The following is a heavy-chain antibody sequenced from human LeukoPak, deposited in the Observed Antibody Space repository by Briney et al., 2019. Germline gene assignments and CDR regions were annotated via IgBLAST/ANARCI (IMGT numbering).Heavy chain of an antibody. Sequence: PSETLSLTCAVSAGSINSIDYYWGWIRQPPGKGLEWIGSIYYRGSTYYNPSLKSRATISVDTSKNQSSLKLSSVTAADTAVYCCARVRSSSRRGSLDYWGQGTLDSVSS. CDR2: IYYRGST. J-gene: IGHJ4*02. D-gene: IGHD6-6*01. V-gene: IGHV4-39*01. CDR1: AGSINSIDYY. CDR3: ARVRSSSRRGSLDY.